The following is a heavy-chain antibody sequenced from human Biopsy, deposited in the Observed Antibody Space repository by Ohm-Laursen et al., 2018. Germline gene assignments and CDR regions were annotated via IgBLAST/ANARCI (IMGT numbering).Heavy chain of an antibody. CDR3: AGVVLGPTNDAFDL. D-gene: IGHD3-22*01. CDR2: IYPGGGT. Sequence: SDTLSLTCNVSGGDTNNYYWSWIRQPAGKGLEWIGRIYPGGGTNYNPSLKSRVTMSVDTSKKQLSLRLRSVTAADTAMYYCAGVVLGPTNDAFDLWGQGTMVVVSS. J-gene: IGHJ3*01. V-gene: IGHV4-4*07. CDR1: GGDTNNYY.